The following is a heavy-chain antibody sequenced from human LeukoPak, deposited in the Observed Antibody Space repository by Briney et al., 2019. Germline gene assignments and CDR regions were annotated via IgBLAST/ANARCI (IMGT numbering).Heavy chain of an antibody. Sequence: GGSLRLSCAASGFTFSSYSKNWVRQAPGKGLEWVSYISSSSSTIYYADSVKGRFTISRDNAKNSLYLQMNSLRAEDTAVYYCAKTPRSWVRPEAFDIWGQGTMVTVSS. CDR2: ISSSSSTI. D-gene: IGHD1-14*01. CDR3: AKTPRSWVRPEAFDI. CDR1: GFTFSSYS. V-gene: IGHV3-48*04. J-gene: IGHJ3*02.